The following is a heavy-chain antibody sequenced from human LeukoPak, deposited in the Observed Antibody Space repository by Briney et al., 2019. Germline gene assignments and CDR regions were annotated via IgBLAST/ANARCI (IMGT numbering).Heavy chain of an antibody. CDR3: SKDGTGEPSPSPFYY. CDR2: ISGSGGST. J-gene: IGHJ4*03. V-gene: IGHV3-23*01. CDR1: GFTFNNYV. D-gene: IGHD3-10*01. Sequence: GGSLRLSCAASGFTFNNYVISWVRQAPGKGLEWVSGISGSGGISGSGGSTYYADSVKGRFTISRDSSQNTVYLQMNSVRAQDTALNYLSKDGTGEPSPSPFYYWGPGTLGTVSS.